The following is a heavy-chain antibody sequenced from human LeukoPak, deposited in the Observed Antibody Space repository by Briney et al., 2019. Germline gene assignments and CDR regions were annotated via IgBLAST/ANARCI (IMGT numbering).Heavy chain of an antibody. Sequence: GASVKVSCKASGYTFTSYDINWVRQATGQGLEWMGWMYPNSGNTGYAQKFQGRVTITRNTSISTAYMELSSLRSEDTAVYYCARAPRITMVRGVIYWFDPWGQGTLVTVSS. V-gene: IGHV1-8*03. J-gene: IGHJ5*02. CDR1: GYTFTSYD. CDR3: ARAPRITMVRGVIYWFDP. CDR2: MYPNSGNT. D-gene: IGHD3-10*01.